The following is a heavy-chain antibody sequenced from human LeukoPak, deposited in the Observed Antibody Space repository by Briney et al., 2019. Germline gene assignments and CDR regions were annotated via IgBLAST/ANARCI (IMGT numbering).Heavy chain of an antibody. CDR3: ARDVGGGPFFDD. V-gene: IGHV4-59*01. D-gene: IGHD2-15*01. CDR2: IYYRGST. J-gene: IGHJ4*02. CDR1: GGSMSSFY. Sequence: SETLSLTCTVSGGSMSSFYWGWIRQPPGKGLEWIGYIYYRGSTASNPSLKSRVTISVDTSKNQCSLKLSSVTAADTAVYYCARDVGGGPFFDDWGQGILVTVSS.